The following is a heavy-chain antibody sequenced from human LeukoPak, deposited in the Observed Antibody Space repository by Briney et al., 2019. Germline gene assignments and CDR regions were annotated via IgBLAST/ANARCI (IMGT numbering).Heavy chain of an antibody. Sequence: SETLSLTCAVYGGSFSGYYWSWIRQPPGKGLEWIGEINHSGSTNYNPSLKSRVTISVDTSKNQFSLKLSSVTAADTAVYYCARLSVVVPAATETGRPDYYYGMDVWGQGTTVTVSS. CDR2: INHSGST. V-gene: IGHV4-34*01. J-gene: IGHJ6*02. CDR1: GGSFSGYY. CDR3: ARLSVVVPAATETGRPDYYYGMDV. D-gene: IGHD2-2*01.